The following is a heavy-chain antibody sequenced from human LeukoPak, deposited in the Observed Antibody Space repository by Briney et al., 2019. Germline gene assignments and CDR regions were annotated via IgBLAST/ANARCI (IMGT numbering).Heavy chain of an antibody. V-gene: IGHV3-21*01. D-gene: IGHD3-10*01. J-gene: IGHJ4*02. CDR3: ARDCGSGNYFLYFDS. CDR2: ISSSSTYI. Sequence: GGSLRLSCAASGFTFVSYTMNWVRQAPGKGLEWVSSISSSSTYIYYADSVKGRFTISRDNAKNSLSLQMNSLRAEDTAVYYCARDCGSGNYFLYFDSWGQGTLVTVSS. CDR1: GFTFVSYT.